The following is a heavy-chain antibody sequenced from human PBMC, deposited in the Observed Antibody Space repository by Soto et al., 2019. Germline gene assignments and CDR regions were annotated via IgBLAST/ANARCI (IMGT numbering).Heavy chain of an antibody. CDR1: GYTFTSYG. CDR2: ISAYNGNT. CDR3: AMWVGKNGANWFDP. J-gene: IGHJ5*02. Sequence: GASVKVSCKASGYTFTSYGISWVRQAPGQGLEWMGWISAYNGNTNYAQKLQGRVAMTTDTSTSTAYMELRSLRSDDTAVYYCAMWVGKNGANWFDPWGQGTLVTVS. D-gene: IGHD1-26*01. V-gene: IGHV1-18*01.